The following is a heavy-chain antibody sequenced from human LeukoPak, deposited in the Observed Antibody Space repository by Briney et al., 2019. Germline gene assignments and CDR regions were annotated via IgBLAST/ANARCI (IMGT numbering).Heavy chain of an antibody. D-gene: IGHD3-3*01. CDR3: ATSTSYDFWSGYPNWFDP. J-gene: IGHJ5*02. CDR1: GGSISSYY. Sequence: PSETLSLTCTVSGGSISSYYWSWIRQPPGKGLEWIGYIYYSGSTNYNPSLKSRVTISVDTSKNQFSLKLSSVTAADTAVYYCATSTSYDFWSGYPNWFDPWGQGTLVTVSS. V-gene: IGHV4-59*01. CDR2: IYYSGST.